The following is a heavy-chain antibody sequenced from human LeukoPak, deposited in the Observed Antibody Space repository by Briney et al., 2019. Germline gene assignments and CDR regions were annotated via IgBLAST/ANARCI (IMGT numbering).Heavy chain of an antibody. V-gene: IGHV3-11*06. CDR3: ARDHNYAFDN. CDR1: GFPFSEYS. D-gene: IGHD1-1*01. Sequence: PGGFLRLSCAASGFPFSEYSMNWVRQAPGKGLEWISYIGISSGNTKYADSVKGRFTVSADNARNSLYLQMNSLRVEDTAVYYCARDHNYAFDNWGQGTLVIVSS. CDR2: IGISSGNT. J-gene: IGHJ4*02.